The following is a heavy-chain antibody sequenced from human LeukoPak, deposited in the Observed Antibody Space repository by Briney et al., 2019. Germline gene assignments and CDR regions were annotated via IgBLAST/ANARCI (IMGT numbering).Heavy chain of an antibody. J-gene: IGHJ4*02. Sequence: PGGSLRLSCAASGFTFSSYGMHWVRQAPGKGLEWVSAISGSGESTYYADSVKGRLTISRDNSKNTLYLQMNSLRAEDTAIYYCAKGAYFDGSGYRHLDHWGQGTLVTVSS. CDR1: GFTFSSYG. CDR3: AKGAYFDGSGYRHLDH. D-gene: IGHD3-22*01. V-gene: IGHV3-23*01. CDR2: ISGSGEST.